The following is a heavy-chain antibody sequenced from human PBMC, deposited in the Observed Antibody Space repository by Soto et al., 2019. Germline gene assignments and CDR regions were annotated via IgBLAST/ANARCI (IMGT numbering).Heavy chain of an antibody. CDR3: AKDTRDCIKGVCYAPLGAFDV. CDR2: ISGSDDSM. V-gene: IGHV3-23*01. D-gene: IGHD2-8*01. J-gene: IGHJ3*01. CDR1: KFTFSNYV. Sequence: EVQLLDSGGGLVQPGGSLRLSCAASKFTFSNYVMSWVRQAPGKGLEWVSAISGSDDSMYYADSVKGRFTISRDNSRNTLFLQMNSLRAEDTAVYYCAKDTRDCIKGVCYAPLGAFDVWGQGTMVTVSS.